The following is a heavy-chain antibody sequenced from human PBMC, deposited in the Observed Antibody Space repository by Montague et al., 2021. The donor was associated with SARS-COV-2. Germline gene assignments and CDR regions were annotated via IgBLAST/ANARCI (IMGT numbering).Heavy chain of an antibody. CDR1: GDSVSSNSAT. D-gene: IGHD1-1*01. CDR2: TCYRSKWYN. V-gene: IGHV6-1*01. CDR3: TSGREGNYNVMDV. J-gene: IGHJ6*02. Sequence: CAISGDSVSSNSATWNWVRQSPSRGLEWLGRTCYRSKWYNDYAVXVRGRVTINPDTSKNQFSLQLNSVTPGDTAIYYCTSGREGNYNVMDVWGQGTTVTVSS.